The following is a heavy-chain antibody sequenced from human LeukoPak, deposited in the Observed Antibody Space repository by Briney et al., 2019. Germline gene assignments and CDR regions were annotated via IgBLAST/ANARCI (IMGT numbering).Heavy chain of an antibody. J-gene: IGHJ6*02. CDR2: IKQDGSEK. V-gene: IGHV3-7*01. D-gene: IGHD3-22*01. CDR1: GFTFSSYW. Sequence: GGSLRLSCAASGFTFSSYWMSWVRQAPGKGLEWVANIKQDGSEKYYVDSVKGRSTIPRDNAKNSLYLQMNSLRAEDTAVYYCARTDSSGYYGNYGMDVWGQGTTVTVSS. CDR3: ARTDSSGYYGNYGMDV.